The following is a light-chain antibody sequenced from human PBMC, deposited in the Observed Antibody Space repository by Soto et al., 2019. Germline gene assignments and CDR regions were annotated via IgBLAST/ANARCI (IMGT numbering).Light chain of an antibody. CDR2: DVS. CDR1: SSDVGRYNY. J-gene: IGLJ2*01. V-gene: IGLV2-14*01. CDR3: SSYTSSSTLEVV. Sequence: QSALTQPASVSGSPGQSITISCTGTSSDVGRYNYVSWYQQHPGKAPKLMIYDVSNRPSGVSNRFSGSKSGNTASLTISGPQAEDEADYYCSSYTSSSTLEVVFGGGTKLTVL.